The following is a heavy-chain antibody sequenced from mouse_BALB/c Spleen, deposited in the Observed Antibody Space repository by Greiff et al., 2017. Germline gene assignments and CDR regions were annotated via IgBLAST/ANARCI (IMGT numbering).Heavy chain of an antibody. V-gene: IGHV1-5*01. CDR1: GYTFTSYW. Sequence: EVQLQQSGTVLARPGASVKMSCKASGYTFTSYWMHWVKQRPGQGLEWIGAIYPGNSDTSYNQKFKGKAKLTAVTSTSTAYMELSSLTNEDSAVYCRTREVRPYYFDYWGQGTTLTVSS. J-gene: IGHJ2*01. CDR2: IYPGNSDT. D-gene: IGHD2-14*01. CDR3: TREVRPYYFDY.